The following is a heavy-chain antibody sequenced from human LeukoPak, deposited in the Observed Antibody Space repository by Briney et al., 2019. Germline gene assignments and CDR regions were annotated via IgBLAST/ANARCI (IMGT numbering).Heavy chain of an antibody. CDR1: GGSISSSSYY. V-gene: IGHV4-39*01. J-gene: IGHJ4*02. CDR2: IYYSGST. Sequence: SETLSLTCTVSGGSISSSSYYWGWIRQPPGKGLEWIGSIYYSGSTYYNPSLKSRVTISVDTSKNQFSLKLSSVTAADTAVYYCARHRMRDSSGYYQAFDYWGRGTLITVSS. D-gene: IGHD3-22*01. CDR3: ARHRMRDSSGYYQAFDY.